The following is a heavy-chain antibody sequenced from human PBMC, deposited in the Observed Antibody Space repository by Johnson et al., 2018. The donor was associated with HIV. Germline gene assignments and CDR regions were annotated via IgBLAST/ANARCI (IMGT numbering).Heavy chain of an antibody. V-gene: IGHV3-53*01. J-gene: IGHJ3*02. CDR2: IYGGGSGGST. Sequence: VQLVESGGGLIQPGGSLRLSCAASGFTVSSNYMSWVRPAPGKGLEWVSVIYGGGSGGSTYYVDSVKGRFTITRDNSKNTLYLQMNSRRAEDTAVYYCARGVYSSSWYGAFDIWGQGTMVTVSS. CDR1: GFTVSSNY. CDR3: ARGVYSSSWYGAFDI. D-gene: IGHD6-13*01.